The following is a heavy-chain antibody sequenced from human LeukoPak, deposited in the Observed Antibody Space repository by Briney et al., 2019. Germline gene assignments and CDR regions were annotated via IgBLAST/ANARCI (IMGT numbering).Heavy chain of an antibody. V-gene: IGHV4-34*01. CDR1: GGSFSHYY. Sequence: SETLSLTCAVYGGSFSHYYWSWIRQPPGKGLEWIGEINHSGSTNYNPSLKSRVTMSLDTSRNQFSLKLSSVTAADTAVYYCARTTVVTYADYWGQGTLVTVSS. CDR3: ARTTVVTYADY. CDR2: INHSGST. J-gene: IGHJ4*02. D-gene: IGHD4-23*01.